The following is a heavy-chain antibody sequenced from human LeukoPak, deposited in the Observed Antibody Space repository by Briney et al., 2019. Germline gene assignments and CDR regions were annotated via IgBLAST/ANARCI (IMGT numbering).Heavy chain of an antibody. CDR1: GGTFSSYA. Sequence: SVKVSCKASGGTFSSYAISWVRQAPGQGLEWMGGIIPIFGTANYAQKFQGRVTITADESTSTAHMELGSLRSEDTAVYYCASCGRSGGSCYLFYFDYWGQGTLVTVSS. V-gene: IGHV1-69*13. D-gene: IGHD2-15*01. J-gene: IGHJ4*02. CDR2: IIPIFGTA. CDR3: ASCGRSGGSCYLFYFDY.